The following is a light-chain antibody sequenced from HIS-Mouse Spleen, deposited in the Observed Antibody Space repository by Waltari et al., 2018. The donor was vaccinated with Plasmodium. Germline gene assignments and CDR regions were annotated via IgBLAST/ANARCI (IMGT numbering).Light chain of an antibody. CDR1: SDINVGSYN. V-gene: IGLV5-37*01. Sequence: QPVLTQPPSSSASPGESARLTCTLPSDINVGSYNIYWYQQKQGSPPRYLLYYYSDSGKGKGSGVPSRFSGSKDASANTGILLISGVQSEDEADYDCMMWPSNASGVFGGGTKLTVL. CDR2: YYSDSGK. J-gene: IGLJ3*02. CDR3: MMWPSNASGV.